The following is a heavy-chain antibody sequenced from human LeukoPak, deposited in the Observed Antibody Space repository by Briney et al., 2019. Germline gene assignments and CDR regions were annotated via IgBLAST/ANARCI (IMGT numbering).Heavy chain of an antibody. CDR2: IRSDSSYM. J-gene: IGHJ4*02. Sequence: GGSLRLSCVASGFTFSSYSMNWVRQAPGKGLEWVSCIRSDSSYMYYADSVKGRFTISRDNAKNSLCLQMNSLRAEDTAVYYCARDWVAAADFDYWGQGTLVTVSS. CDR1: GFTFSSYS. D-gene: IGHD6-13*01. V-gene: IGHV3-21*01. CDR3: ARDWVAAADFDY.